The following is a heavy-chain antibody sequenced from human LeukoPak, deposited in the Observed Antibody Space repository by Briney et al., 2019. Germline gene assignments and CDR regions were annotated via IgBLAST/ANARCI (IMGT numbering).Heavy chain of an antibody. J-gene: IGHJ5*02. D-gene: IGHD3-10*01. CDR3: ARDRELLWFGVNNWFDP. Sequence: GASVKVSCKASGYTFTGYYMHWVRQAPGQGLEWMGWMNPNSGGTNYAQKFQGRVTMTRDTSISTAYMELSRLRSDDTAVYYCARDRELLWFGVNNWFDPWGQGTLVTVSS. CDR1: GYTFTGYY. V-gene: IGHV1-2*02. CDR2: MNPNSGGT.